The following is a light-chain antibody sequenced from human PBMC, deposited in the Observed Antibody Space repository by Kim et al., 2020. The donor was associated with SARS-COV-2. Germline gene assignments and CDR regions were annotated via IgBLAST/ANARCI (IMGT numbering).Light chain of an antibody. CDR1: KLGDKY. Sequence: SYELTQPPSVSVSPGQTASITCSADKLGDKYACWYQQKPGQSPVLVIYQDSKRPSGIPERFSGSNSGNTATLTISGTQAMDEADYYCQAWDSSTWVFGGG. V-gene: IGLV3-1*01. J-gene: IGLJ3*02. CDR3: QAWDSSTWV. CDR2: QDS.